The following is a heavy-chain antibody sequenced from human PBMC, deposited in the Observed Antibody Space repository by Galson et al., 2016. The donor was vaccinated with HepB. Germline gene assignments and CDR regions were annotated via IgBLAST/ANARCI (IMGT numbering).Heavy chain of an antibody. V-gene: IGHV3-7*01. J-gene: IGHJ4*02. Sequence: SLRLSCAASGFTFSNYWMTWVRLAPEKGLEWVANIKHDGSEKYYVDYVKGRFTISRDNAKNSLYLQMDSLRAEDTAVYYCARLNYYDSSGDYWGQGTLVTVSS. CDR2: IKHDGSEK. D-gene: IGHD3-22*01. CDR3: ARLNYYDSSGDY. CDR1: GFTFSNYW.